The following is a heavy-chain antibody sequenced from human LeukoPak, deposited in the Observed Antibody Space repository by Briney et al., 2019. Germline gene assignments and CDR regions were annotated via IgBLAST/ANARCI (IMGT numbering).Heavy chain of an antibody. V-gene: IGHV3-53*01. CDR2: IYSGGST. J-gene: IGHJ4*02. Sequence: GGSLRLSCAASGFTVSSNFLSWVRQAPGKGLEWISLIYSGGSTDYTDSVKGRFTISRDNSKNTLYLQMNSLRAEDTAVYYCARGSFSSGWYGDLGFWGQGTLVTVSS. D-gene: IGHD6-19*01. CDR1: GFTVSSNF. CDR3: ARGSFSSGWYGDLGF.